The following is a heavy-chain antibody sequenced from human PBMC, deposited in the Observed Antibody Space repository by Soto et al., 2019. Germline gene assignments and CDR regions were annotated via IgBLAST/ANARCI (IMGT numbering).Heavy chain of an antibody. Sequence: PGGSLRLSCAASGFTFTRYSMNWVRQAPGKGLEWVSSISSTTNYIYYADSMKGRFTVSRDNAKNSVYLEMNSLSAEDTAVYYRARESEDLTSNFDYWGQGTLVTVSS. CDR3: ARESEDLTSNFDY. CDR1: GFTFTRYS. CDR2: ISSTTNYI. V-gene: IGHV3-21*01. J-gene: IGHJ4*02.